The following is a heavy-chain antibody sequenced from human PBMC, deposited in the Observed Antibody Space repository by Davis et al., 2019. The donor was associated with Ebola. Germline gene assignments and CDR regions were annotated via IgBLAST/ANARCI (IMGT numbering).Heavy chain of an antibody. V-gene: IGHV3-33*01. CDR1: GFTFSNYG. CDR3: ARVLEYYDFWSGYFSFSH. D-gene: IGHD3-3*01. CDR2: IWYDGNNK. Sequence: PGGSLRLSCAASGFTFSNYGMHWVRQAPGKGLEWVAVIWYDGNNKYYADSVKGRFTISRDNSENMLYLQMNSLRVEDTAVYYCARVLEYYDFWSGYFSFSHWGHGTLVTVSA. J-gene: IGHJ4*01.